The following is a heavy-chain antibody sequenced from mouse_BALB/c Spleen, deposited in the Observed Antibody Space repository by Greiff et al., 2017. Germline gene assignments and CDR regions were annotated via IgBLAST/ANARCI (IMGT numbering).Heavy chain of an antibody. V-gene: IGHV1-54*01. CDR1: GYAFTNYL. CDR3: ARESSGYGRFAD. CDR2: INPGSGGT. J-gene: IGHJ3*01. Sequence: QVQLKQSGAELVRPGTSVKVSCKASGYAFTNYLIEWVKQRPGQGLEWIGVINPGSGGTNYNEKFKGKATLTADKSSSTAYMQLSSLTSDDSAVYFCARESSGYGRFADWGQGTLVTVSA. D-gene: IGHD3-1*01.